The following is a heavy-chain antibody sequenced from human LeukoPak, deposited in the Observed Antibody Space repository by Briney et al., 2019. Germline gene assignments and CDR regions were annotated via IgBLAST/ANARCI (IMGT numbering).Heavy chain of an antibody. D-gene: IGHD3-10*01. CDR3: AKATTGSPSRWFDP. J-gene: IGHJ5*02. V-gene: IGHV3-23*01. Sequence: GGSLRLSCAASGFTFSNYAMSCVRQAPGKGLEWVSSISTSGGSTYYADSVRGRFTISRDNSKNTVYLQMNSLRAEDTAIYYCAKATTGSPSRWFDPWGQGTLVTVSS. CDR1: GFTFSNYA. CDR2: ISTSGGST.